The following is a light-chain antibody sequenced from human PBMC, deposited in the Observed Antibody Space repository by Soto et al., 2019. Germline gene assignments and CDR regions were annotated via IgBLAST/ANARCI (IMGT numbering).Light chain of an antibody. CDR2: GNS. CDR1: SSNIGAGYD. J-gene: IGLJ1*01. Sequence: QSVLTQPPSVSGAPGQRVTISCTGGSSNIGAGYDVHWYQQLPGTAPKLLIYGNSNRPSGVPDRFSGSKSGTSASLAITGLQAEDEADYYCQSYDSSLSAYYVFGNGTKVTVL. V-gene: IGLV1-40*01. CDR3: QSYDSSLSAYYV.